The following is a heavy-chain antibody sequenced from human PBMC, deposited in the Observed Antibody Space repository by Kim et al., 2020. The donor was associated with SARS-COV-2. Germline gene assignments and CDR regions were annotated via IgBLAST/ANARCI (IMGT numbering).Heavy chain of an antibody. CDR2: IYYSGST. V-gene: IGHV4-59*13. D-gene: IGHD1-1*01. CDR1: GGSISSYY. Sequence: SETLSLTCTVSGGSISSYYWSWIRQPPGKGLEWIGYIYYSGSTNYNPSLKSRVTISVDTSKNQFSLKLSSVTAADTAVYYCAREVGTGGMDVWGQGTTVTVSS. CDR3: AREVGTGGMDV. J-gene: IGHJ6*02.